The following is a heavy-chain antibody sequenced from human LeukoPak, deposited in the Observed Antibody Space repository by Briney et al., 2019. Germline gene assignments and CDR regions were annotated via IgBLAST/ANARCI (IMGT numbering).Heavy chain of an antibody. Sequence: PGESLKISCKGSGYSFTTYWIGWVRQMPGKGLEWLGIIYPGDSDTRYNPPYQGQVTISADKSTSTAYLQWSSLKASDTAMYYCARRGVDGYILEYWGQGTLVTVSS. J-gene: IGHJ4*02. CDR1: GYSFTTYW. V-gene: IGHV5-51*01. D-gene: IGHD5-24*01. CDR2: IYPGDSDT. CDR3: ARRGVDGYILEY.